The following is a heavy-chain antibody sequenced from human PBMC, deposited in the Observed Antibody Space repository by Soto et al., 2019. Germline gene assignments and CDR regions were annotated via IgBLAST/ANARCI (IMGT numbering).Heavy chain of an antibody. CDR1: GYTFTSYD. Sequence: ASVKVSCKASGYTFTSYDINWVRQATGQGLEWMGWMNPNSGNTGYAQKFQGRVTMTRNTSISTAYMELSSLRSEDTAVYYCAREIGELLSGYYYYYGMDVWGQGTTVTVSS. CDR3: AREIGELLSGYYYYYGMDV. D-gene: IGHD3-10*01. CDR2: MNPNSGNT. V-gene: IGHV1-8*01. J-gene: IGHJ6*02.